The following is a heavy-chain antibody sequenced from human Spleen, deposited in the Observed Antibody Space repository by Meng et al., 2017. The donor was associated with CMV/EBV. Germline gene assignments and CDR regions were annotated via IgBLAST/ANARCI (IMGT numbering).Heavy chain of an antibody. D-gene: IGHD1-26*01. CDR3: ARVGTYSGTYPTGYFDS. Sequence: STTNNTCWSWVRQPPGKGLEWIGEIYHGGKTNYTPSLTSRLTISVDRSKNQFSLKLSSVTAADTAVYYCARVGTYSGTYPTGYFDSWGQGTLVTVSS. J-gene: IGHJ4*02. CDR1: STTNNTC. CDR2: IYHGGKT. V-gene: IGHV4-4*02.